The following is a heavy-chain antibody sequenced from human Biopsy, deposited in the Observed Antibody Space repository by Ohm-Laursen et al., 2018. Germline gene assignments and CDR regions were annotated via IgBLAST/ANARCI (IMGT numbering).Heavy chain of an antibody. CDR2: INPNSGNA. Sequence: ASVKVSCKASGYSFTSYYMHWVRQAPGHGLEWMGWINPNSGNANYAQSFQGRLTMTRDTSISTAYMELTSLTFDDTAIYYCARVPAYPSIDGYYGLDLWGQGTTVIVSS. CDR3: ARVPAYPSIDGYYGLDL. V-gene: IGHV1-2*02. J-gene: IGHJ6*02. CDR1: GYSFTSYY. D-gene: IGHD3-9*01.